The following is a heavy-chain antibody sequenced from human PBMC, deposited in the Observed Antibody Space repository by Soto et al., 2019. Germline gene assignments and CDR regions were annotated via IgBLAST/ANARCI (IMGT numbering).Heavy chain of an antibody. J-gene: IGHJ5*02. CDR1: GFSFSDTW. V-gene: IGHV3-74*01. Sequence: EVQLVESGGGLVQPGGSLRLSCAASGFSFSDTWMHWVRQIPGKGLLWVSRVRGDGNRVFYADSVKGRFTSSRDNAKNTLYLQMDSLSAEDTGVYYCARSDWFDPWGQGTLVTVSS. CDR3: ARSDWFDP. CDR2: VRGDGNRV.